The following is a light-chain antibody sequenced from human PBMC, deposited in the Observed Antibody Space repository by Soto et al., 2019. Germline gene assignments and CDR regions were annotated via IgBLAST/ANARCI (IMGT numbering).Light chain of an antibody. J-gene: IGLJ1*01. V-gene: IGLV2-14*01. CDR2: DVS. CDR1: SSDVGGYNY. Sequence: QSVLTQPASVSGSPGQSITISCTGTSSDVGGYNYVSWYQQHPGKAPKLMIYDVSNRPSGVSNRFSGSKSGNTASLTISGLQAEDEADSYCSSYTSGSTPYVFGTGTKVTVL. CDR3: SSYTSGSTPYV.